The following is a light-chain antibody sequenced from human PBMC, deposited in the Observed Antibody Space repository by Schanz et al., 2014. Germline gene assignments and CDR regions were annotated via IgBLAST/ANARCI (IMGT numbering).Light chain of an antibody. Sequence: DISMTQSPLSLPVTPGEPASISCRSSHSLLHSNGNNYLDWYLQRPGQSPQLLIYLASNRASGVPDRFSGSGSGTDFTLTIDTLQADDVAVYYCQQYYDTPWTFGQGTRVEIK. CDR1: HSLLHSNGNNY. CDR2: LAS. J-gene: IGKJ1*01. CDR3: QQYYDTPWT. V-gene: IGKV2-28*01.